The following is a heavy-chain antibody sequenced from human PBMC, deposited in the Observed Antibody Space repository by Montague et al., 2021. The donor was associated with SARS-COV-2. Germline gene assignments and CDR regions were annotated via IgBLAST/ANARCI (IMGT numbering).Heavy chain of an antibody. CDR1: GDSITSYF. CDR2: IHYSGSA. Sequence: SETLSLTCSVFGDSITSYFWSWILHPPGKGLEWFVYIHYSGSANYNPSLKSRVTKSEDTSENQFSLKLRSVTAADTAVYYCWRLKYYHVGSDYYYFLDVWGQGTMVTVSS. D-gene: IGHD3-22*01. CDR3: WRLKYYHVGSDYYYFLDV. V-gene: IGHV4-59*08. J-gene: IGHJ3*01.